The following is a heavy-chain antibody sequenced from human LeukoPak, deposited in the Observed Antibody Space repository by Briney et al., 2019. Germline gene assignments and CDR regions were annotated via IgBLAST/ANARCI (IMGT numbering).Heavy chain of an antibody. Sequence: GGSLRLSCAASGFTFSSYAMSWVRQAPGKGLEWVSSIGSSSSYIYYADSVKGRFTISRDNAENSLYLQMNSLRAEDTAVYYCARVVGSGSGSHYWGQGTLVTVSS. CDR3: ARVVGSGSGSHY. J-gene: IGHJ4*02. D-gene: IGHD3-22*01. CDR1: GFTFSSYA. CDR2: IGSSSSYI. V-gene: IGHV3-21*01.